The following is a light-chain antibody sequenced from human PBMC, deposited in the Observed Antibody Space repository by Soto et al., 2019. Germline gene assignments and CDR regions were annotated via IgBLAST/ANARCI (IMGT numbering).Light chain of an antibody. V-gene: IGKV1-17*01. CDR3: QQYNSWPET. CDR2: GAS. Sequence: DIQMAQSPSSVSASVGDRVTVTCRASQGIRNDLGWYQQKSGRAPKLLIFGASTLQSGVPSRFSGSGSGTEFTLTISSLQSEDFAVYYCQQYNSWPETFGQGTKVE. CDR1: QGIRND. J-gene: IGKJ1*01.